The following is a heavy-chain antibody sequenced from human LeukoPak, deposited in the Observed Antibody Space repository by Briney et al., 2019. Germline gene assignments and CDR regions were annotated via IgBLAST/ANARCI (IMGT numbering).Heavy chain of an antibody. CDR3: ERGLVRAHQLHSLSWFDP. Sequence: SETLSLTCTVSGGSISSSSYYWGWIRQPPGKGLEWIGSIYYSGSTYYNPSLKSRVTISVDTSKNQFSLKLSSVTAADTAVYYCERGLVRAHQLHSLSWFDPWGQGTLVTVSS. CDR1: GGSISSSSYY. CDR2: IYYSGST. V-gene: IGHV4-39*07. D-gene: IGHD2-2*01. J-gene: IGHJ5*02.